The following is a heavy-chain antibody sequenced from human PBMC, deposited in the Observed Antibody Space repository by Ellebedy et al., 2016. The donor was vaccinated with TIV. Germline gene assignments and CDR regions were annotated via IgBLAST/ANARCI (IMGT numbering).Heavy chain of an antibody. V-gene: IGHV3-30-3*01. J-gene: IGHJ4*02. Sequence: GESLKISCAASGFSFSSYAMHWVRQAPGKGLEWVAVISYDGDKKYYGDSVKGRFTISRDSSKSTLDLQMNSLSPEDTAVYYWARDVCTGLTCYLDHWGQGTLVTVSP. CDR3: ARDVCTGLTCYLDH. CDR1: GFSFSSYA. CDR2: ISYDGDKK. D-gene: IGHD2-8*02.